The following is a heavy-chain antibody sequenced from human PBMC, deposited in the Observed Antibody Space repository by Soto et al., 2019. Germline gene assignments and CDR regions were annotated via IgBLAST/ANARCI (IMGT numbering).Heavy chain of an antibody. J-gene: IGHJ5*02. CDR1: GNTFTSYG. V-gene: IGHV1-18*01. CDR2: ISAYNGNT. Sequence: VQLVQSGGEVKKPGASEKVSCKASGNTFTSYGISWVRQAPGQGIEWMGRISAYNGNTNYAQKLQGRVTMTTDTSTSTAYMELRSLRSDDTAVYYCARVVGALGHWFDPWCQGTLVTVSS. D-gene: IGHD1-26*01. CDR3: ARVVGALGHWFDP.